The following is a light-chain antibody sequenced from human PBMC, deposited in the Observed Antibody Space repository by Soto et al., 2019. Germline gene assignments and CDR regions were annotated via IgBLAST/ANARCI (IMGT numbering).Light chain of an antibody. J-gene: IGLJ1*01. CDR1: SSDVGGYNY. CDR3: SSYRTGGPFV. V-gene: IGLV2-14*01. Sequence: QSVLTQPASVSGSPGQSIAISCTGTSSDVGGYNYVSWYQQLPGKAPKLLISEVSNRPSGASHRFSGSKSGNTASQTISGLQAEDEADYYCSSYRTGGPFVFGTGTKVTVL. CDR2: EVS.